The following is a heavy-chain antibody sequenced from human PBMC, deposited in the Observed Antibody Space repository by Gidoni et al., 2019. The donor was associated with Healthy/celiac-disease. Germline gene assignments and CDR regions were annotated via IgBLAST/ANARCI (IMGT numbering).Heavy chain of an antibody. V-gene: IGHV4-61*02. CDR2: IYTSGST. J-gene: IGHJ3*02. Sequence: GPGLVKPSQTLSLTCTVSGGSISSGSYYWSWIRQPAGKGLEWIGRIYTSGSTNYNPSLKSRVTISVDTSKNQFSLKLSSVTAADTAVYYCARDGSYYFSDAFDIWGQGTMVTVSS. CDR1: GGSISSGSYY. D-gene: IGHD1-26*01. CDR3: ARDGSYYFSDAFDI.